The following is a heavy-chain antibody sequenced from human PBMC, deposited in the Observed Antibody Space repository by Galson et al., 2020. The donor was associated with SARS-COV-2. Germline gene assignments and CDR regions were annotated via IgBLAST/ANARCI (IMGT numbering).Heavy chain of an antibody. CDR3: ATNYDSSGDDQPGGPRRGAFDI. CDR2: IYYSGST. Sequence: ASETLSLTCTVSGDSISSGGYYWSWIRQHPGKGLEWIGYIYYSGSTYYNPSLKSRVTISVDTSKHQFSLKLSSVTAADTAVYYCATNYDSSGDDQPGGPRRGAFDIWGQGTMVTVSS. CDR1: GDSISSGGYY. D-gene: IGHD3-22*01. J-gene: IGHJ3*02. V-gene: IGHV4-31*03.